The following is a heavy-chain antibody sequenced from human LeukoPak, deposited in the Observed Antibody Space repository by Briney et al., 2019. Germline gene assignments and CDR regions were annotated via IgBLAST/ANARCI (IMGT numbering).Heavy chain of an antibody. V-gene: IGHV3-30-3*01. Sequence: GGSLRLSCAASGFTFSTYAMSWVRQAPGKGLEWVAVISYDGSNKYYADSVKGRFTISRDNSKNTLYLQMNSLRAEDTAVYYCARDPEDMVRGTSPDYWGQGTLVTVSS. CDR3: ARDPEDMVRGTSPDY. CDR1: GFTFSTYA. J-gene: IGHJ4*02. D-gene: IGHD3-10*01. CDR2: ISYDGSNK.